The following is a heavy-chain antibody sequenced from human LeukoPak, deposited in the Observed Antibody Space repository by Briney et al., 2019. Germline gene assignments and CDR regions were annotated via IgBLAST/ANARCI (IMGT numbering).Heavy chain of an antibody. CDR2: ISGSAGST. J-gene: IGHJ4*02. D-gene: IGHD3-22*01. Sequence: PGGSLRLSCAASGFIFSSYAMSWVRQAPGKGLEWVSAISGSAGSTYYADSVKGRFTISRDNSKNTLYLQMNSLRAEDTAIYYCAKTYYYDSSGYYYVFDYWGQGTLVTVSS. CDR1: GFIFSSYA. CDR3: AKTYYYDSSGYYYVFDY. V-gene: IGHV3-23*01.